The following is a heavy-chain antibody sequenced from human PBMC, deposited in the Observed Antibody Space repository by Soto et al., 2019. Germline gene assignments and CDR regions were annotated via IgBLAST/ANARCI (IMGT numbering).Heavy chain of an antibody. CDR1: GYTFTSYG. V-gene: IGHV1-18*01. Sequence: QVQLVQSGAEVKKPGASVKVSCKASGYTFTSYGISWVRQAPGQGLAWMGWISAYNGNTNYAQQLQGRVTMTTDTSTSTAYMELRSLRSDDTAVYYCASFYCSSTSCRLARKDYWGQGTMVTVSS. J-gene: IGHJ4*02. CDR3: ASFYCSSTSCRLARKDY. D-gene: IGHD2-2*01. CDR2: ISAYNGNT.